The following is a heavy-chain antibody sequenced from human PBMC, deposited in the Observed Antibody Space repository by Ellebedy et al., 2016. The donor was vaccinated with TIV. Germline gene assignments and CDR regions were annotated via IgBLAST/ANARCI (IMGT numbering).Heavy chain of an antibody. Sequence: SETLSLTCTVSGGSMNSYYWSWIRQPPGKGLEWIGYIYYSGSTNYNPSLKSRVTISVDTSKSQFSLNLTSVTAADTAVYYCARSGFSTFDFDYWGQGSQVTVSS. CDR2: IYYSGST. J-gene: IGHJ4*02. CDR3: ARSGFSTFDFDY. D-gene: IGHD6-13*01. V-gene: IGHV4-59*08. CDR1: GGSMNSYY.